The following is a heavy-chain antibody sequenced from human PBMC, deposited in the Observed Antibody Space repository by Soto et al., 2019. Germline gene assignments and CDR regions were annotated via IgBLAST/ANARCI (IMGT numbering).Heavy chain of an antibody. CDR1: GGSFRGYY. Sequence: SETLSLSCAVYGGSFRGYYWSWIRQPPGKGLEWIGEINHSGSTNYNPSLKSRVTISVDTSKNQFSLKLSSVTAADTAVYYCARVWGAVEQPAAISYYYYMDVWGKGTTVT. V-gene: IGHV4-34*01. D-gene: IGHD2-2*01. CDR3: ARVWGAVEQPAAISYYYYMDV. CDR2: INHSGST. J-gene: IGHJ6*03.